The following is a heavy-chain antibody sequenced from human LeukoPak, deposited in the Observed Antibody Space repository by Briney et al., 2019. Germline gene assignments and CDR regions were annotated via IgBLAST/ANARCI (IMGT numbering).Heavy chain of an antibody. CDR2: MNPNSGNS. D-gene: IGHD6-13*01. V-gene: IGHV1-8*01. CDR1: GYTFTSYD. Sequence: ASVKVSCKASGYTFTSYDINWVRQATGQGLAWMGWMNPNSGNSGYAQKFQGRVTMTRNTSISTAYMELSSLRSEDTAVYYCARVSPRPGEKRIAAAGTRLLLGYWGQGTLVTVSS. J-gene: IGHJ4*02. CDR3: ARVSPRPGEKRIAAAGTRLLLGY.